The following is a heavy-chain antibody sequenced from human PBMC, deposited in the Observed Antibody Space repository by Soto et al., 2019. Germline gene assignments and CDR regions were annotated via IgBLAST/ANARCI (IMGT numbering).Heavy chain of an antibody. Sequence: SETLSLTCTVSGYSISRGSYWPWNRQPPGKGPEWIASIYRGGTTFYNPSLKSRITISVDTSNNQFSLKLTSVTAADTAVYYCARVHVMVVAGSTFDYWGHGTLVTVSS. D-gene: IGHD6-19*01. CDR3: ARVHVMVVAGSTFDY. J-gene: IGHJ4*01. CDR1: GYSISRGSY. V-gene: IGHV4-38-2*02. CDR2: IYRGGTT.